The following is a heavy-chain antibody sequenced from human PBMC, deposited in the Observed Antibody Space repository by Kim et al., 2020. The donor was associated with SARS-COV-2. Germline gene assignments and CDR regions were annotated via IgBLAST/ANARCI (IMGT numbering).Heavy chain of an antibody. Sequence: GGSLRLSCAASGFTFDDYTMHWVRQAPGKGLEWVSLISWDGGSTYYADSVKGRFTISRDNSKNSLYLQMNSLRTEDTALYYCAKEMGGGHCSGGSCLPYGMDVWGQGTTVTVSS. CDR3: AKEMGGGHCSGGSCLPYGMDV. V-gene: IGHV3-43*01. CDR1: GFTFDDYT. J-gene: IGHJ6*02. CDR2: ISWDGGST. D-gene: IGHD2-15*01.